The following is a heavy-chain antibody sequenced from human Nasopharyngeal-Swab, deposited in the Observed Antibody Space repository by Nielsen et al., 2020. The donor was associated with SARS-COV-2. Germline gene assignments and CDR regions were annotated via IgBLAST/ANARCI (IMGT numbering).Heavy chain of an antibody. Sequence: WIRQPPGKGLEWIGSIYYSGSTYYNPSLKSRVTISVDTSKNQFSLKLSSVTAADTAVYYCAREFSVGSGWYIDIWGQGTMVTVSS. V-gene: IGHV4-39*02. D-gene: IGHD6-19*01. J-gene: IGHJ3*02. CDR2: IYYSGST. CDR3: AREFSVGSGWYIDI.